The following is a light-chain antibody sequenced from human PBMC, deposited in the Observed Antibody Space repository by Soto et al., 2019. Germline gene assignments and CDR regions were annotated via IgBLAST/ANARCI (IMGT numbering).Light chain of an antibody. J-gene: IGKJ2*01. V-gene: IGKV3-20*01. Sequence: EIVLTQSTGTLSLSPGERATLSCRASQSVSSSYLAWYQQKPGQAPRLLIYGASGRAAGIPDRFSGSGSGTDFTFTISRLEPEDFAVYYCQQYGTSPFTFGQGTKLEIK. CDR2: GAS. CDR1: QSVSSSY. CDR3: QQYGTSPFT.